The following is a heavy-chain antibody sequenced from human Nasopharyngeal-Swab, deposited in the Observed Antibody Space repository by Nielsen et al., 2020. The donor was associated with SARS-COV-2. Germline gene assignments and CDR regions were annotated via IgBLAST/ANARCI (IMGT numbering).Heavy chain of an antibody. Sequence: GGSLSLSCAASGFTCSSYAMHWVRQAPGKGLEWVAVISYDGSNKYYADSVKGRFTISRDNSKNTLYLQMNSLRAEDTAVYYCASGSPINVVPAARHPRQFDYWGQGTLVTVSS. J-gene: IGHJ4*02. CDR2: ISYDGSNK. CDR3: ASGSPINVVPAARHPRQFDY. D-gene: IGHD2-2*01. CDR1: GFTCSSYA. V-gene: IGHV3-30-3*01.